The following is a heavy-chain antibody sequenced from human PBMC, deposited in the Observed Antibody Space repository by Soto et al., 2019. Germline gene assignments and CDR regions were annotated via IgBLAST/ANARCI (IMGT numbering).Heavy chain of an antibody. Sequence: GGCLRLSCSASGCSFSSNAMSWVRQAPGKGLEWVSAISGSGGRTYYADSVKGRFTISRDNSKNTLYLQMNSLRAEDTAVYYCAKIKDTSGYYYFDYWGQGTLVTVSS. J-gene: IGHJ4*02. CDR3: AKIKDTSGYYYFDY. V-gene: IGHV3-23*01. CDR2: ISGSGGRT. CDR1: GCSFSSNA. D-gene: IGHD3-22*01.